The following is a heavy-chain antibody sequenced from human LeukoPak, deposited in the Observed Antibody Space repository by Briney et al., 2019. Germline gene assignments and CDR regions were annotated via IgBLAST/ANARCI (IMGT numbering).Heavy chain of an antibody. D-gene: IGHD6-13*01. J-gene: IGHJ6*03. V-gene: IGHV3-21*01. CDR1: GFTFSSYS. Sequence: GGSLRLSCAASGFTFSSYSMNWVRQAPGKGLEWVSSISSSSSYIYYADSVKGRFTISRDNAKNSLYLQMNSLRAEDTAVYYCAKCTPVSSSWKYYYYYYMDVWGKGTTVTVSS. CDR2: ISSSSSYI. CDR3: AKCTPVSSSWKYYYYYYMDV.